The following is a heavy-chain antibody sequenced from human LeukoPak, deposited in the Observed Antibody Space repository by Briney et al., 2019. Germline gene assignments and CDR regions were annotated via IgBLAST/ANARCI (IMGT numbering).Heavy chain of an antibody. J-gene: IGHJ4*02. Sequence: GRSLRLSCAVSGLTVSSNYMNWVRQAPGKGLEWVSVVYGGDNTDYADSVKGRFTVSRDNSKNTLYLQMTSLRAEDTAVYYCARGGWLGSNYYPIDYWGQGTLVTVSS. CDR2: VYGGDNT. CDR1: GLTVSSNY. D-gene: IGHD3-22*01. CDR3: ARGGWLGSNYYPIDY. V-gene: IGHV3-66*01.